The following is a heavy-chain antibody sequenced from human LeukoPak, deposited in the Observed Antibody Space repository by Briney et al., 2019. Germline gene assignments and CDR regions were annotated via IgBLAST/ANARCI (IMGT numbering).Heavy chain of an antibody. CDR3: ARGASRADY. CDR2: ISSSSSYI. CDR1: ALTLRSYN. Sequence: GGSLRLSCAASALTLRSYNMRWVRQAPGKRPEWVSSISSSSSYIYYADSVKGRFTISRDNAKNSLYLQMNSLRAEDTALYYCARGASRADYWGQGTLVTVSS. J-gene: IGHJ4*02. V-gene: IGHV3-21*01.